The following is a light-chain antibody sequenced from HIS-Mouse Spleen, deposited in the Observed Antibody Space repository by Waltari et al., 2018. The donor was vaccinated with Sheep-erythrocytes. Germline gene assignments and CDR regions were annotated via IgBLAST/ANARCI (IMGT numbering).Light chain of an antibody. Sequence: QSALTQPRSVSGSPGQSVTISCTGTSSDVGGYNYVSWYQQHPGKAPKLMILDVSKPPSGVPARFAGSKSGNTASLTISGLQAEDEADYYCCSYAGSYNHVFATGTKVTVL. CDR2: DVS. CDR3: CSYAGSYNHV. CDR1: SSDVGGYNY. V-gene: IGLV2-11*01. J-gene: IGLJ1*01.